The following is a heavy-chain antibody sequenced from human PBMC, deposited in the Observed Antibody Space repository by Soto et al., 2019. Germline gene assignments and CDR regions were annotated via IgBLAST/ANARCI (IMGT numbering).Heavy chain of an antibody. CDR3: ARVYGSQYYFDY. D-gene: IGHD3-10*01. V-gene: IGHV4-31*03. CDR1: GGSISSGGYY. CDR2: IYYSGST. J-gene: IGHJ4*02. Sequence: QVQLQESGPGLVKPSQTLSLTCTVSGGSISSGGYYWSWIRPHPGKGLEWIGYIYYSGSTYYNPSLKSRVTISVYTSKNQFSLKLSSVTAADTAVYYCARVYGSQYYFDYWGQGTMVTVSS.